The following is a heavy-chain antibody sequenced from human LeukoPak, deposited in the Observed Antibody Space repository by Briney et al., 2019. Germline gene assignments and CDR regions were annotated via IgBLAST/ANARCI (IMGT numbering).Heavy chain of an antibody. D-gene: IGHD6-19*01. J-gene: IGHJ4*02. V-gene: IGHV1-2*02. Sequence: ASVKVSCKASGYTFTGYYMHWVRQAPGQGLEWMGWINPNSGGTNYAQKFQGRVTMTRDTSISTAYMELSRLRSDDTAVYYCARDLGYSSGWYVDYWGQGTLVTVSS. CDR2: INPNSGGT. CDR1: GYTFTGYY. CDR3: ARDLGYSSGWYVDY.